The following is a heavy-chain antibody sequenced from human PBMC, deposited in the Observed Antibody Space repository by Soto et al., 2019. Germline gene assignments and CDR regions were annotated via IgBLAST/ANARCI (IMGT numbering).Heavy chain of an antibody. CDR3: SRGILV. V-gene: IGHV4-31*03. CDR1: GGSINSGGYC. J-gene: IGHJ4*02. Sequence: QVQLQESGPGLVKPSQTLSLTCTVSGGSINSGGYCWSWIRQHPGKGLDWIGCISYGGSTSYNPSRKRRVTISVDTSKNQCSLKLTSVTAADPAVYYCSRGILVWGQGALITVSS. CDR2: ISYGGST. D-gene: IGHD5-18*01.